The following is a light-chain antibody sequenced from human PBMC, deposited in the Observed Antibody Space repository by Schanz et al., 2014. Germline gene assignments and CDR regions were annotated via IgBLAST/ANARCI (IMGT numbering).Light chain of an antibody. CDR3: AAWDDSLGVV. V-gene: IGLV1-40*01. CDR1: GSNIGAGYA. J-gene: IGLJ2*01. CDR2: GDY. Sequence: QSVLTQPPSVSGAPGQRATISCTGSGSNIGAGYAVHWYQQDPGAAPKLLIYGDYNRPSGVPDRFSGSKSGTSAYLAITGLQAEDEADYYCAAWDDSLGVVFGGGTKLTVL.